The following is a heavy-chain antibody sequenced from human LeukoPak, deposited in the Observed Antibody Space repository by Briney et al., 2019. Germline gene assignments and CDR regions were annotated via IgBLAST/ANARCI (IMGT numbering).Heavy chain of an antibody. CDR2: ISGSGDYT. D-gene: IGHD2-2*01. CDR1: GFTVSSNY. CDR3: AKGSEYCSRTTCYPIDY. Sequence: PGGSLRLSCAASGFTVSSNYMSWVRQASGKGLEWVSAISGSGDYTYYIDSVKGRFTISRDNSKNTLSLQMNSLRAEDTALYYCAKGSEYCSRTTCYPIDYWGQGILVTVSS. V-gene: IGHV3-23*01. J-gene: IGHJ4*02.